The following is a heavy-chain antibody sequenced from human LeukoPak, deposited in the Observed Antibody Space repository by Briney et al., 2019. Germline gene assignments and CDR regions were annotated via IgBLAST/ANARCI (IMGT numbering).Heavy chain of an antibody. CDR1: GYIFNNYG. Sequence: ASVKVSCKGSGYIFNNYGISWVRQAPGQGLEWMGWISLYTGNTRYAHKFQGRVTMTTGTYPSTAEMELRSLRSDDTAVYYCARDLYDFTFGYSRTGRFYFGMNVWGQGTTVIVSS. D-gene: IGHD3-3*01. V-gene: IGHV1-18*01. CDR3: ARDLYDFTFGYSRTGRFYFGMNV. CDR2: ISLYTGNT. J-gene: IGHJ6*02.